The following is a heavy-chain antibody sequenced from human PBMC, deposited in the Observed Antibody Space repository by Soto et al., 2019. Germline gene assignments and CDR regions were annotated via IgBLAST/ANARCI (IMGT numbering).Heavy chain of an antibody. CDR3: AAVRGSLGSLSFDY. CDR2: VEVENDDR. D-gene: IGHD1-26*01. J-gene: IGHJ4*02. V-gene: IGHV1-69-2*01. Sequence: EVLLQQSGAEAREPGGVVKMSCAVSGITFSDIHMHWVKQAPGKGLEWVGLVEVENDDRLYAEKYRGRLNINTDTSRHTSYMELTSLTSDDTDIYFCAAVRGSLGSLSFDYWGQGALVTVSA. CDR1: GITFSDIH.